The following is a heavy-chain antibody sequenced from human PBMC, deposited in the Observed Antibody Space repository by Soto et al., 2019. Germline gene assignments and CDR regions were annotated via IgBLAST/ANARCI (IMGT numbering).Heavy chain of an antibody. Sequence: VSVQVSCKTTGYSFTSYAMHSARQAPGHRLEWMGWSNAGNGNTKYSQKFQDRVTITRDTSARTAYMELSSLRSEDTAVYYCARKGPTGYYFDYWGQGTLVTV. J-gene: IGHJ4*02. V-gene: IGHV1-3*01. CDR3: ARKGPTGYYFDY. CDR1: GYSFTSYA. CDR2: SNAGNGNT. D-gene: IGHD4-17*01.